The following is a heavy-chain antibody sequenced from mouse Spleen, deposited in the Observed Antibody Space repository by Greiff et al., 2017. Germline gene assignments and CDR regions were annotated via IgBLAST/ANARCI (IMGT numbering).Heavy chain of an antibody. CDR3: ARHGLGLDYAMDY. Sequence: VQLQESGPGLVAPSQSLSITCTVSGFSLTSYGVHWVRQPPGKGLEWLVVIWSDGSTTYNSALKSRLSISKDNSKSQVFLKMNSLQTDDTAMYYCARHGLGLDYAMDYWGQGTSVTVSS. CDR1: GFSLTSYG. CDR2: IWSDGST. J-gene: IGHJ4*01. D-gene: IGHD2-2*01. V-gene: IGHV2-6-1*01.